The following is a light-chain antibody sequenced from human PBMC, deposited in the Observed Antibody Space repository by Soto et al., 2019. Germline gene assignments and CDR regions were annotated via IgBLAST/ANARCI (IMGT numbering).Light chain of an antibody. CDR2: AAS. CDR3: QQLNSYPIT. CDR1: QGLSSD. J-gene: IGKJ5*01. Sequence: DIQLTQSPSFLSASVGDRVTITCRASQGLSSDLAWYQQKPGKAPKLLIYAASTLQSGVPSRFSGSGSGTDFTLTISSLQPEDFATFYCQQLNSYPITFGQGTRLEIK. V-gene: IGKV1-9*01.